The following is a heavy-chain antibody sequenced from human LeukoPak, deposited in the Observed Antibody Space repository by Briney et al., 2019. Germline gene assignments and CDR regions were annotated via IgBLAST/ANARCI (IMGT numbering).Heavy chain of an antibody. Sequence: ASVKVSCKASGGTFSSYAVSWVRQAPGQGLEWMGWISTYNGNTNYAQKLQGRVTMTTDTSPSTAYMELRSLRSDDPAVYYCARDGGGASVYGMDVWGQGTTVTV. CDR3: ARDGGGASVYGMDV. V-gene: IGHV1-18*01. J-gene: IGHJ6*02. CDR1: GGTFSSYA. D-gene: IGHD3-16*01. CDR2: ISTYNGNT.